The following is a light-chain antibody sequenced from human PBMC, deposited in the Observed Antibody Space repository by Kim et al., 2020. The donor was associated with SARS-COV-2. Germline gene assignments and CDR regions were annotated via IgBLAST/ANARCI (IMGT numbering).Light chain of an antibody. J-gene: IGKJ2*01. V-gene: IGKV2-28*01. Sequence: IVMTQSPLSLPVTPGEPASISCRSSQSLLHSNGYNYLDWYLQKPGQAPQLLIYLGSNRASGVPDRFSGSGSGTDFELKIGRVEAEEVGIYYCMQGLQTPVHFGQGTKLEI. CDR2: LGS. CDR3: MQGLQTPVH. CDR1: QSLLHSNGYNY.